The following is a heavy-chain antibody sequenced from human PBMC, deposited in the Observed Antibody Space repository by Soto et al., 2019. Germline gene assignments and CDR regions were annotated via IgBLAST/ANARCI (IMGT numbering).Heavy chain of an antibody. Sequence: SLRLSCAASGFTFRTFAMHWVRQAPGKGLEWVAVISSDGFTQYYADSVKGRVTIPRDNSKNTLFLQMSGLRPEDTAVYFCARAPTSRFDYWGQGTQVTVSS. CDR2: ISSDGFTQ. CDR1: GFTFRTFA. CDR3: ARAPTSRFDY. J-gene: IGHJ4*02. V-gene: IGHV3-30*15.